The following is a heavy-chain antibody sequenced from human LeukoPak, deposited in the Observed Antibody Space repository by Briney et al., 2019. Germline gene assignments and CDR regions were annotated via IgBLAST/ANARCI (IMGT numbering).Heavy chain of an antibody. Sequence: GGSLRLSCAASGFTFSNYAMSWVRQAPGKGLEWVSVISGSGDSAYYADSVEGRFTISRGNSKNTLYLQMNSLRAEDTAVYYCAKDHSTGYYYFDYWGQGTLVTVSS. CDR2: ISGSGDSA. CDR1: GFTFSNYA. CDR3: AKDHSTGYYYFDY. D-gene: IGHD3-22*01. J-gene: IGHJ4*02. V-gene: IGHV3-23*01.